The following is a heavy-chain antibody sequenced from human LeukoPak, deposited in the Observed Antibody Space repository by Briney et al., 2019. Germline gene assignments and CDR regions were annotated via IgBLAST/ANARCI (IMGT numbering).Heavy chain of an antibody. V-gene: IGHV3-30*18. Sequence: PGGSLRLSCAASGFTFSSYGMHWVRQAPGKGLEWVAVISYDGSNKYYADSVKGRFTISRDNSKNTLYLQMNSLRAEDTAVYYCAKRGGPYGYYGSGSREGAYGLWGQGTLVTVSS. D-gene: IGHD3-10*01. CDR1: GFTFSSYG. J-gene: IGHJ4*02. CDR2: ISYDGSNK. CDR3: AKRGGPYGYYGSGSREGAYGL.